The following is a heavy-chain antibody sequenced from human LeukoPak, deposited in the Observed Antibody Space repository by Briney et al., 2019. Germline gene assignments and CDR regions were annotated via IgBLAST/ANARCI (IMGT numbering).Heavy chain of an antibody. J-gene: IGHJ5*02. Sequence: SETLSLTCTVSRGSISSYYWTWVRQPPGKGLEWIGNIYYSGSTYYNPSLKSRVTISLDTSKNQFSLKLSSVTAADTAVYYCARRDIAARLNWFDPWGQGTLVTVSS. D-gene: IGHD6-6*01. CDR1: RGSISSYY. V-gene: IGHV4-59*04. CDR3: ARRDIAARLNWFDP. CDR2: IYYSGST.